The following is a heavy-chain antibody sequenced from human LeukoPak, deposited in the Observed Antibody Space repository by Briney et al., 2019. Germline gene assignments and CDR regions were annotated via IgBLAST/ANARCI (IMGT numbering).Heavy chain of an antibody. CDR1: GGSFIGYD. CDR3: ASLARGGNWFDP. CDR2: INHSGGT. D-gene: IGHD6-6*01. V-gene: IGHV4-34*01. Sequence: SETLSLTCAVYGGSFIGYDWTWIRQPPGKGLEWIGEINHSGGTNYNPSLKSRVTISVDTSKNQFSLKLSSVTAADTAVYHCASLARGGNWFDPWGQGTLVTVSS. J-gene: IGHJ5*02.